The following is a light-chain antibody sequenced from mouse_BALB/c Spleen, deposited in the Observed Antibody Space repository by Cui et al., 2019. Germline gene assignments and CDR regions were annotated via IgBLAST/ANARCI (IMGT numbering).Light chain of an antibody. Sequence: QIVLTKSPAIMSASLGEEITLTCSASSNVSYMHWYQQKSGTSPKLLIYSTSNLASGVPSRFSGSGSGTFYSLTISSVEAEDAADYYCHQWSSYPWTFGGGTKLEIK. CDR1: SNVSY. CDR3: HQWSSYPWT. V-gene: IGKV4-80*01. CDR2: STS. J-gene: IGKJ1*01.